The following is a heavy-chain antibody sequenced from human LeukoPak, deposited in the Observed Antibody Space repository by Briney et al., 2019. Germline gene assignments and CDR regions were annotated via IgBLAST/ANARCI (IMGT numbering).Heavy chain of an antibody. CDR3: AKAPFAEGNQRDSYFDS. V-gene: IGHV3-7*03. CDR1: GFTFSSYW. Sequence: PGGSQRLSCAASGFTFSSYWMSWVRQAPGKGRECVANIRQDGSVQNYVDSVKGRFTISRDNAKSSLYLQMSSLRPEDTALYYCAKAPFAEGNQRDSYFDSWGQGALVTVSS. D-gene: IGHD3-10*01. CDR2: IRQDGSVQ. J-gene: IGHJ4*02.